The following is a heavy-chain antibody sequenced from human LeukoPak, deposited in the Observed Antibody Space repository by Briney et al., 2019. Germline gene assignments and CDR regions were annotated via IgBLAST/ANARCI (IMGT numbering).Heavy chain of an antibody. D-gene: IGHD3-3*01. CDR3: ARDHYDFWSGYSDAFDI. J-gene: IGHJ3*02. CDR1: GYTLTELS. Sequence: ASVKVSCKVSGYTLTELSMHWVRQAPGQGLEWMGWISAYNGNTNYAQKLQGRVTMTTDTSTSTAYMELRSLRSDDTAVYYCARDHYDFWSGYSDAFDIWGQGTMVTVSS. CDR2: ISAYNGNT. V-gene: IGHV1-18*01.